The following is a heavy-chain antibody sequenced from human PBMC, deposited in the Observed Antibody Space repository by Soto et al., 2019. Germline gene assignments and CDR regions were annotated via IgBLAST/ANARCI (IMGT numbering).Heavy chain of an antibody. Sequence: SETLSLTCTVSGGSISSGGYYWSWIRQHPGKGLEWIGYIYYSGSTYYNPSLKSRVTIPVDTSKNQFSLKLSSVTAADTAVYYCARGNVVVVAATLSSWFDPWGQGTLVTVSS. CDR2: IYYSGST. D-gene: IGHD2-15*01. J-gene: IGHJ5*02. V-gene: IGHV4-31*03. CDR3: ARGNVVVVAATLSSWFDP. CDR1: GGSISSGGYY.